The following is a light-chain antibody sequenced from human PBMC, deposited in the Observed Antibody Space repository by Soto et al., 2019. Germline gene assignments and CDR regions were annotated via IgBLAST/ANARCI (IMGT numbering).Light chain of an antibody. J-gene: IGLJ3*02. CDR1: SSDVGDYNY. CDR3: SSYTGSNTWV. V-gene: IGLV2-14*01. Sequence: QSALTQPASVSGSPGQSITISCTGTSSDVGDYNYVSWYQQHPGKAPKLMIYEVSNRPSGVSNRFSGSKSGNTASLTISGLLAEDEADYYCSSYTGSNTWVFGGATKLTVL. CDR2: EVS.